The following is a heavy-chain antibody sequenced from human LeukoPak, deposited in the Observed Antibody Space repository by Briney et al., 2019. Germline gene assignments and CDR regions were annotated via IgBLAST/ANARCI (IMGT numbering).Heavy chain of an antibody. CDR3: ARDQHNWNYPTLNWYFDL. J-gene: IGHJ2*01. CDR1: GGTFSDYA. D-gene: IGHD1-7*01. Sequence: GASVKVSCKASGGTFSDYALNWVRQAPGQGLEWMGVFIPILGTANSTQKFQGRVTMTTDTSTSTAYMELRSLRSDDTAVYYCARDQHNWNYPTLNWYFDLWGRGTLVTVSS. CDR2: FIPILGTA. V-gene: IGHV1-69*10.